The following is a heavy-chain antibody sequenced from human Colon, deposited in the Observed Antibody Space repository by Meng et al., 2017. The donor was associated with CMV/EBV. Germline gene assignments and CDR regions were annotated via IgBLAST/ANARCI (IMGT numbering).Heavy chain of an antibody. J-gene: IGHJ4*02. CDR2: IDAGDAT. CDR3: AGGHFYY. Sequence: GGSLRLSCAASGFTVSSNHMSWVRQAPGKGLEWVSRIDAGDATFYADSVRGRFSISRDSSKNTLSLQMNSLRAEDTAVYYCAGGHFYYWGQGTLVTVSS. V-gene: IGHV3-53*01. CDR1: GFTVSSNH.